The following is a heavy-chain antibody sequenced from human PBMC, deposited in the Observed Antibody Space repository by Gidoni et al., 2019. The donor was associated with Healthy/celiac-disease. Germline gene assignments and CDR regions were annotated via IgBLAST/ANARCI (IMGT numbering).Heavy chain of an antibody. Sequence: EVQLLESGGGLVQPGGSLRLSCAASGFHFSSYAMGWVRQAPGKGLEWVSASSGSGGSTYYADSVKGRFTISRDNSKNTLYLQMNSRRAEDTAVYDCANDIVVVVAATYGMDVWGQGTTVTVSS. CDR1: GFHFSSYA. CDR3: ANDIVVVVAATYGMDV. CDR2: SSGSGGST. V-gene: IGHV3-23*01. D-gene: IGHD2-15*01. J-gene: IGHJ6*02.